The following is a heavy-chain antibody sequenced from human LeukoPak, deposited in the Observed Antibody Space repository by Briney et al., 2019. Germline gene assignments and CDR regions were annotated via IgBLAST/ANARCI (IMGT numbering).Heavy chain of an antibody. Sequence: GGSLRLSCAASGFTFSSYAMSWVRQAPGKGLEWVSTISGGGGTPYYADSVKGRFTISRDNARNSLYLQMYSLRAEDTAVYYCARSAYPGAFDVWGQGTMVTVSS. CDR1: GFTFSSYA. V-gene: IGHV3-23*01. CDR3: ARSAYPGAFDV. D-gene: IGHD2-21*01. CDR2: ISGGGGTP. J-gene: IGHJ3*01.